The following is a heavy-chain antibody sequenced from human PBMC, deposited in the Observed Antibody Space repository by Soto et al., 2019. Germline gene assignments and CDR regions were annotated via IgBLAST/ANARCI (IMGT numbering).Heavy chain of an antibody. CDR1: GFPFVDIA. V-gene: IGHV3-9*01. D-gene: IGHD6-19*01. Sequence: GGSLRLSCAASGFPFVDIALNWFRQVQGKGLDCVSGITWNSGTPGYADSVKGRFTISRDNAKNSLYLQMNSLRVEDTALFYCVREAINSGWSGGRKYYFDYWGQGALVTVSS. CDR3: VREAINSGWSGGRKYYFDY. J-gene: IGHJ4*02. CDR2: ITWNSGTP.